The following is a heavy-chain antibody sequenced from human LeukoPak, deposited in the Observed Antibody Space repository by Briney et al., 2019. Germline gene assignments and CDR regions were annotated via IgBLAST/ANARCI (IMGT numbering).Heavy chain of an antibody. Sequence: GGSLRLSCAASGFTFSSYAMHWVRQAPGKGLEWVAFIRYDGSNKYYADSVKGRFTISRDNSKNTLYLQMNSLRAEDTAVYYCAKDRVPGYSYGYVYGYWGQGTLVTVSS. CDR2: IRYDGSNK. J-gene: IGHJ4*02. D-gene: IGHD5-18*01. CDR3: AKDRVPGYSYGYVYGY. V-gene: IGHV3-30*02. CDR1: GFTFSSYA.